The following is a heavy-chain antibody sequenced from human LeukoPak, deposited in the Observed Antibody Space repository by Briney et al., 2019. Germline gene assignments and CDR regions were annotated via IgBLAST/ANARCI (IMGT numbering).Heavy chain of an antibody. Sequence: SETLSLTCTVSGGSISGYYWSWIRQPPGRGLEWIGYIYYSGNTNYNPSLKSRVTISMDTSKNQVSLKLSSVTAADTAVYYCARHSSSNWFDPWGQGTLVTVSS. CDR1: GGSISGYY. V-gene: IGHV4-59*01. J-gene: IGHJ5*02. D-gene: IGHD6-13*01. CDR2: IYYSGNT. CDR3: ARHSSSNWFDP.